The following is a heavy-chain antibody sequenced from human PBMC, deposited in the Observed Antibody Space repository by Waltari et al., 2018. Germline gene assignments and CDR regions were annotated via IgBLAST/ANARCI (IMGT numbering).Heavy chain of an antibody. CDR1: GFTFGAYA. V-gene: IGHV3-49*04. J-gene: IGHJ4*02. CDR2: IRSKAYGGTT. CDR3: TRVGRYCGGDCYSIY. Sequence: EVQLVESGGGLVQPGRSLRLSCTASGFTFGAYAMSWVRQDPGKGLEWVGFIRSKAYGGTTEYAASVKGRFTISRDDSKSIAYLQMNSLKTEDTAVYYCTRVGRYCGGDCYSIYWGQGTLVTVSS. D-gene: IGHD2-21*02.